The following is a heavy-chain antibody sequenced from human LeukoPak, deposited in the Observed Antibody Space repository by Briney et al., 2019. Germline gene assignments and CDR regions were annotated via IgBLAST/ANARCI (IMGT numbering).Heavy chain of an antibody. CDR1: GYTFTGYY. CDR2: INPNSGGT. V-gene: IGHV1-2*02. J-gene: IGHJ6*03. CDR3: ARVQLLIAAAYYYMDV. Sequence: GASVKVSCKASGYTFTGYYMHWARQAPGQGLEWMGWINPNSGGTNYAQKFQGRVTMTTDTSTSTAYMELRSLRSDDTAVYYCARVQLLIAAAYYYMDVWGKGTTVTISS. D-gene: IGHD6-13*01.